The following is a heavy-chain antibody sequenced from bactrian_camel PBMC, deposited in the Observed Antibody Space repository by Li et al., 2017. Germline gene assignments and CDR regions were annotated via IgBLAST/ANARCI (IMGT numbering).Heavy chain of an antibody. Sequence: QLVESGGGSVQAGETLRLSCIASGLTFADSDDMGWYRQAPGTECELISIIRSDGSTYYADSVKGRFTISQDNAKRTVYQQMNSLRPEDTAVYYCAADGPGGWAPCWGQGTQVTVS. CDR1: GLTFADSD. V-gene: IGHV3S55*01. CDR2: IRSDGST. D-gene: IGHD7*01. CDR3: AADGPGGWAPC. J-gene: IGHJ4*01.